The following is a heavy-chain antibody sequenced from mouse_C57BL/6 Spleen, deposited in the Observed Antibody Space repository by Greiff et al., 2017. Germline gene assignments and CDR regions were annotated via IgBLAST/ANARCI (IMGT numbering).Heavy chain of an antibody. D-gene: IGHD1-1*01. V-gene: IGHV7-3*01. Sequence: EVNVVESGGGLVQPGGSLSLSCAASGFTFTDYYMSWVRQPPGKALEWLGFIRNKANGYTTEYSASVKGRFTISRDNSQSILYLQMNALRAEDSATDYGARYYGWYFDVWGTGTTVTVSS. J-gene: IGHJ1*03. CDR3: ARYYGWYFDV. CDR2: IRNKANGYTT. CDR1: GFTFTDYY.